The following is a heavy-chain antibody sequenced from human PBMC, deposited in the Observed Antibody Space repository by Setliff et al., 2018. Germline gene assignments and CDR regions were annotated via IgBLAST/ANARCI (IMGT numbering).Heavy chain of an antibody. D-gene: IGHD5-18*01. J-gene: IGHJ6*03. CDR2: IYTSGST. CDR3: ARDRRGYSYGSLGYYYYYMDV. CDR1: GGSISSYY. Sequence: SETLSLTCTVSGGSISSYYWSWIRQPAGKGLEWIGRIYTSGSTKYNPSLKSRVTMSVDTSKNQFSLKLSSVTAADTAVYYCARDRRGYSYGSLGYYYYYMDVWGKGTTVTVSS. V-gene: IGHV4-4*07.